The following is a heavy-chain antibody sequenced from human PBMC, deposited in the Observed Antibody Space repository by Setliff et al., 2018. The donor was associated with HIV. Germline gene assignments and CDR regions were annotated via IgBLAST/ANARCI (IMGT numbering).Heavy chain of an antibody. V-gene: IGHV1-18*01. J-gene: IGHJ4*02. Sequence: ASVKVSCKASGYTFSDYDVAWVRQAPGQGLEWMGWISGYSGHTSYAQKFQGRVTMTTDTSTSTAYMELRNLRSDDTALYFCAREHSTTWPYFDFWGQGTLVTVSS. D-gene: IGHD6-13*01. CDR3: AREHSTTWPYFDF. CDR2: ISGYSGHT. CDR1: GYTFSDYD.